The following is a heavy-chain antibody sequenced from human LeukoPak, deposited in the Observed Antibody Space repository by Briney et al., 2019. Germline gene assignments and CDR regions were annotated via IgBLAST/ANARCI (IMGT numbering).Heavy chain of an antibody. CDR2: IYPRDSDT. CDR3: ARHSDVIGEI. J-gene: IGHJ4*02. V-gene: IGHV5-51*01. Sequence: GESLKISCKAPGYTFTHQWIGWVRQKSGSGLEWMGIIYPRDSDTRYSPSFQGHVTISADTSINTDYLEWSRLEASDTGIYYCARHSDVIGEIWGQGTLVTVSS. D-gene: IGHD3-10*01. CDR1: GYTFTHQW.